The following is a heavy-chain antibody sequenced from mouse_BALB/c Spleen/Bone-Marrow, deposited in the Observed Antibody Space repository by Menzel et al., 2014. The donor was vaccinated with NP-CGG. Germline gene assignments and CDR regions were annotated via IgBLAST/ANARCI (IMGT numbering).Heavy chain of an antibody. Sequence: VQLKESGGGLVKPGGSLKLSCAASGFTFSSCALSWVRRTPEKRLEWVASISSGGTTYYQDSVKGRFTIPRDNAWNILYLQMSSLGSEDTAIFYCAAITTVAYWGQGTILTVTS. J-gene: IGHJ2*01. CDR2: ISSGGTT. D-gene: IGHD1-1*01. CDR3: AAITTVAY. CDR1: GFTFSSCA. V-gene: IGHV5-6-5*01.